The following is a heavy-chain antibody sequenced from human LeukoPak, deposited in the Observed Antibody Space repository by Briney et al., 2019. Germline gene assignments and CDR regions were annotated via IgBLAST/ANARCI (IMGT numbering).Heavy chain of an antibody. CDR1: GYVFNLFG. CDR2: ISVFNGDT. CDR3: ARDRDLIGVTTTRLDY. V-gene: IGHV1-18*04. J-gene: IGHJ4*02. Sequence: APVKASCKASGYVFNLFGSSWVRQAPGQGLEWMGWISVFNGDTKYAQKIQGRVTLTTDSSASTAYMELRTLRSDDTAIYYCARDRDLIGVTTTRLDYWGQGTLVTVSS. D-gene: IGHD6-19*01.